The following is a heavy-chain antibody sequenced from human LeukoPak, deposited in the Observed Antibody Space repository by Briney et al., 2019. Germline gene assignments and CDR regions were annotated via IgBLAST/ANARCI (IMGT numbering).Heavy chain of an antibody. Sequence: PGGSLRLSCAASGFTFSSYAMSWVRQAPGKGLEWVSAISGSGGSTYYADSVKGRFTISRDNSKNTLYLQMNSLRAEDTAVYYCAKDKRTSQGYYYYGMDVWGQGTTVTVSS. CDR3: AKDKRTSQGYYYYGMDV. CDR1: GFTFSSYA. CDR2: ISGSGGST. J-gene: IGHJ6*02. D-gene: IGHD1-14*01. V-gene: IGHV3-23*01.